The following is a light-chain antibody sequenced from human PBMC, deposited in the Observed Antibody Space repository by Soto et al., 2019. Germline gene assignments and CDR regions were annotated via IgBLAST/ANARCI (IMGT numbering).Light chain of an antibody. V-gene: IGKV1-5*03. Sequence: DIKMTQSPATLSGSVGDRVTITCRASQTISSWLAWYQQKPGKAPKLLIYKASTLKSGVPSRFSGSGSGTEFTLTISSLQPDDFAVYYCQQYGNSRGTFGQGTKVDIK. J-gene: IGKJ1*01. CDR2: KAS. CDR3: QQYGNSRGT. CDR1: QTISSW.